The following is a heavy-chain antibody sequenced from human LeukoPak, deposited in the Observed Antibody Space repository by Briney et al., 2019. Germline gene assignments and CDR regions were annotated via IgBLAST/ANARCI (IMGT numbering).Heavy chain of an antibody. J-gene: IGHJ4*02. CDR2: INPNSGGT. CDR1: GYTFTGYY. D-gene: IGHD3-22*01. CDR3: AREDSSGYDY. V-gene: IGHV1-2*02. Sequence: GASVKVFCKASGYTFTGYYMHWVRQAPGQGLEWMGWINPNSGGTNYAQNFRGRVTMTRDTSISTAYMEVSRLRSDDTAVYYCAREDSSGYDYWGQGTLVTVSS.